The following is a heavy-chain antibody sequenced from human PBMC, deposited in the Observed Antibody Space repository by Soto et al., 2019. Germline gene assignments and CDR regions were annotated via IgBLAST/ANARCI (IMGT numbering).Heavy chain of an antibody. J-gene: IGHJ6*01. D-gene: IGHD2-8*01. CDR1: GGSIRSHY. Sequence: SETLSLTCSVSGGSIRSHYGGWIRQPPGKGLEWIGFIYYSGSTQYNPSLKSRVTISVDTSKNQFSLRLNSVSAADTAVYYCARRSPHNVRHSFYYAGFDVWGPGTTIT. V-gene: IGHV4-59*08. CDR2: IYYSGST. CDR3: ARRSPHNVRHSFYYAGFDV.